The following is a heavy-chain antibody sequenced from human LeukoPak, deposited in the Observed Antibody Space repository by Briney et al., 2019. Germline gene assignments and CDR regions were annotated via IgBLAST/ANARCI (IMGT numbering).Heavy chain of an antibody. CDR3: AAAGTAHYYYGMDV. CDR2: IYSGGST. V-gene: IGHV3-66*01. J-gene: IGHJ6*02. D-gene: IGHD6-13*01. CDR1: GFTVSSNY. Sequence: GGSLRLSCAASGFTVSSNYMSWVRQAPGKGLEWVSVIYSGGSTYYADSVKGRFTISRDNSKNTLYPQMNSLRAEDTAVYYCAAAGTAHYYYGMDVWGQGTTVTVSS.